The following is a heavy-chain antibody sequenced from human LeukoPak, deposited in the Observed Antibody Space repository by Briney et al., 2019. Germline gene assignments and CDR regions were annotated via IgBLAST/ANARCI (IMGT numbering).Heavy chain of an antibody. J-gene: IGHJ6*02. V-gene: IGHV3-33*01. Sequence: GRSLRLSCAASGFTFSSYGMHWVRQAPGKGLEWVAVIWYDGSNKYYADSVKGRFTISRDNSKNTLYLQMNSLRAEDTAVYYCARVPSAGPYYYYGIDVWGQGTTVTVSS. CDR2: IWYDGSNK. CDR3: ARVPSAGPYYYYGIDV. CDR1: GFTFSSYG. D-gene: IGHD6-13*01.